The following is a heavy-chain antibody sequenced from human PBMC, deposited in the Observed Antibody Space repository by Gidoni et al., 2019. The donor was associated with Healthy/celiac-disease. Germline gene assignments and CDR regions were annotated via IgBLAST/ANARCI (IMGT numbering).Heavy chain of an antibody. Sequence: QITLKESGPTLVKPTQTLTLTCTFSGFSISTRGVGVGWIRQPPGKALEWLAVIYWDDDKRYSPSLKSRLTITKDTSKNQVVLTVTNMDPVDTATYYCAHSIITIFGVATYYFDYWGQGTLVTVSS. CDR1: GFSISTRGVG. V-gene: IGHV2-5*02. J-gene: IGHJ4*02. CDR3: AHSIITIFGVATYYFDY. CDR2: IYWDDDK. D-gene: IGHD3-3*01.